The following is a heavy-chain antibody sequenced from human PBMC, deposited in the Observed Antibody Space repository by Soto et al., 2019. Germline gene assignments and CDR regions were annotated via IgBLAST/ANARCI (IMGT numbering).Heavy chain of an antibody. CDR3: ARIQYYDILTGYYWSAKGDYGMDV. Sequence: QVQLVESGGGVVQPGRSLRLSCAASGFTFSSYAMHWVRQAPGKGLEWVAVISYDGSNKYYADSVKGRFTISRDNSKNTLYLQMNSLRAEDTAVYYCARIQYYDILTGYYWSAKGDYGMDVWDQGTTVTVSS. CDR1: GFTFSSYA. CDR2: ISYDGSNK. V-gene: IGHV3-30-3*01. D-gene: IGHD3-9*01. J-gene: IGHJ6*02.